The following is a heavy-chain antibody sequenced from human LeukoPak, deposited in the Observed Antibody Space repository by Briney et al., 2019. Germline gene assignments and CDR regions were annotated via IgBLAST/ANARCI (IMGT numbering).Heavy chain of an antibody. CDR3: ARATTTVTTFDY. V-gene: IGHV3-7*01. CDR2: IKQDGSEK. D-gene: IGHD4-17*01. J-gene: IGHJ4*02. CDR1: GFSFSSYW. Sequence: PGGSLRLSCAASGFSFSSYWMTWVRQAPGKGLEWVANIKQDGSEKYYVDSVKGRFTISRDNAKNSLYLQMNSLRAEDTAVYYCARATTTVTTFDYWGQGTLVTVSS.